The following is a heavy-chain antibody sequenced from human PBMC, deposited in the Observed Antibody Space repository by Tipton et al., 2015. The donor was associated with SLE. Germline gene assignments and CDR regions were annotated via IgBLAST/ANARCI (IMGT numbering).Heavy chain of an antibody. V-gene: IGHV3-30*02. CDR3: ARWGAQLGTDNWFDP. J-gene: IGHJ5*02. CDR1: GFTFSSYG. Sequence: SLRLSCAASGFTFSSYGMHWVRQAPGKGLEWVAFIRYDGSNKYYADSVKGRFTISRDNSKNTLYLQMNSLRAEDTAVYYCARWGAQLGTDNWFDPWGQGTLVTVSS. D-gene: IGHD1-14*01. CDR2: IRYDGSNK.